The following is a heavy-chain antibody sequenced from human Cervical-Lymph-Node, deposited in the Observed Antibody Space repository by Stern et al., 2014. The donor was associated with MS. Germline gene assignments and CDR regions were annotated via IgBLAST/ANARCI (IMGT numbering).Heavy chain of an antibody. J-gene: IGHJ4*02. CDR2: ITYDGSNK. CDR3: ARDSLRLGQLSCFDY. Sequence: VQLEESGGGVVQPGRSLRLSCAASGFTFNSYAMHWVRQAPGTGVEGVALITYDGSNKYYADSVKGRFTISRDMSRNTLYLQMDSLRAEDTALYYCARDSLRLGQLSCFDYWGQGTLITVSS. V-gene: IGHV3-30*01. CDR1: GFTFNSYA. D-gene: IGHD3-16*02.